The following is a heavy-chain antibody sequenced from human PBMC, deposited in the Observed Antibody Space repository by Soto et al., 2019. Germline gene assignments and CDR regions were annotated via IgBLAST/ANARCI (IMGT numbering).Heavy chain of an antibody. Sequence: GGSLRLSGAACGFIFSSYSISWVRQAPGKGLEWVSGFRTGGDDGTTYYADSVKGRFTISRDNSKNTLFLQMNSLRAEDMAIYSCAKKVNSGPGSQYFDYWGQGTLV. CDR3: AKKVNSGPGSQYFDY. CDR2: FRTGGDDGTT. CDR1: GFIFSSYS. V-gene: IGHV3-23*01. J-gene: IGHJ4*02. D-gene: IGHD3-10*01.